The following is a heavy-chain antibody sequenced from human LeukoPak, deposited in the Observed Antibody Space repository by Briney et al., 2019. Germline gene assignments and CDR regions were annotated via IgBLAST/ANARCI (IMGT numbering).Heavy chain of an antibody. J-gene: IGHJ4*02. CDR1: GSTFSSYA. CDR3: VKPQPCGGFDY. CDR2: SSSNGGST. D-gene: IGHD1-14*01. Sequence: GGSLRLSWSPSGSTFSSYAMHWVRQARGEGLEYVTGSSSNGGSTYYADSVQGRFTITRDNTKNTLYLQMSSLRAEDTAVYYCVKPQPCGGFDYWGQGTLVTVSS. V-gene: IGHV3-64D*06.